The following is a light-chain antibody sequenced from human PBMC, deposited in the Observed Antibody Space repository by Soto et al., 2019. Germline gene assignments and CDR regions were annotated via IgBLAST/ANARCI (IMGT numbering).Light chain of an antibody. CDR1: QGINNW. CDR3: QQANNFPLT. Sequence: TQSPSSVSASVGDTVSITCRASQGINNWLAWYQQKPGKAPQVLIYAASSLQSGVPSRFSGSGFGTDFTLTITSLQPEDFATYFCQQANNFPLTFGGGTKIEIK. V-gene: IGKV1-12*01. CDR2: AAS. J-gene: IGKJ4*01.